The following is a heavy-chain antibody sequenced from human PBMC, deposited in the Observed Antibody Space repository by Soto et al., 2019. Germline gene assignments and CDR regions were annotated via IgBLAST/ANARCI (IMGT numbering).Heavy chain of an antibody. CDR1: GFTFSSYA. D-gene: IGHD2-8*01. CDR2: ISGSGGST. V-gene: IGHV3-23*01. CDR3: ARGQGNGRLYFAS. J-gene: IGHJ4*02. Sequence: GGSLRLSCAASGFTFSSYAMSCVHQAPGKGLEWVSAISGSGGSTYYADSVKGRFTISRDNFKDTLYLQMNSLRTEDTAVYYCARGQGNGRLYFASGGLGTLVTVS.